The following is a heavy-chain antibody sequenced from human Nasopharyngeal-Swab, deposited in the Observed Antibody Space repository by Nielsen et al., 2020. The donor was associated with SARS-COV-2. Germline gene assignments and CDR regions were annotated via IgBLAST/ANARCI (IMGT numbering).Heavy chain of an antibody. CDR3: ARFAVAGNDY. V-gene: IGHV4-4*07. J-gene: IGHJ4*02. CDR1: GRSISSHY. D-gene: IGHD6-19*01. CDR2: IYISGST. Sequence: SETLSLTCTVSGRSISSHYWSWIRQPAGKGLEWIGRIYISGSTNYNTSLKSRVTMSVDTSKNQFSLKLSSVTAAETAVYYCARFAVAGNDYWGQGTLVTVSS.